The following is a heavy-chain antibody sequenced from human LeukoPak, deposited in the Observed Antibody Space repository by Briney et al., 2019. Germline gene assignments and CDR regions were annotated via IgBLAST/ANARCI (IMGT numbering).Heavy chain of an antibody. CDR2: IYDSGTT. CDR3: AGRRSSGWYAY. J-gene: IGHJ4*02. V-gene: IGHV3-53*01. Sequence: GGSLRLSCATSGFTFSSNYMSWVRQAPGKGLEWVSVIYDSGTTYYADSVKGRFLIFGDTSKNTVDLQMNSLRVEDTAVYYCAGRRSSGWYAYWGQGTLVTVSS. CDR1: GFTFSSNY. D-gene: IGHD6-19*01.